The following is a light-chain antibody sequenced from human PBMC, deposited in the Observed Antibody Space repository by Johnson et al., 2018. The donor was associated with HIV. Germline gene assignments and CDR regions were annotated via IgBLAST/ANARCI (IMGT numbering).Light chain of an antibody. CDR1: SSNIGNNY. J-gene: IGLJ1*01. V-gene: IGLV1-51*01. CDR3: GTWDSSLSALYV. CDR2: DNN. Sequence: QSVLTQPPSVSAAPGQKVTISCSGSSSNIGNNYVSWYQQLPGTAPKLLIYDNNKRPSGIPDRFSGSKPGTSATLGITGLQTVDEADYYCGTWDSSLSALYVFGTGTKVTVL.